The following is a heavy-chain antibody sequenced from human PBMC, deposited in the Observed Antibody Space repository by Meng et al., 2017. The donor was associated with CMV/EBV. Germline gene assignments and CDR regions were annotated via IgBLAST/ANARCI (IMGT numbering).Heavy chain of an antibody. CDR1: GGSISSGGYY. V-gene: IGHV4-31*02. CDR3: ARSGDGYNSMDY. CDR2: IYYSGST. J-gene: IGHJ4*02. D-gene: IGHD5-24*01. Sequence: TVSGGSISSGGYYWSWIRQHPGKGLEWIGYIYYSGSTYYNPSLKSRVTISVDTSKNQFSLKLSSVPAADTAVYYCARSGDGYNSMDYWGQGTLVTVSS.